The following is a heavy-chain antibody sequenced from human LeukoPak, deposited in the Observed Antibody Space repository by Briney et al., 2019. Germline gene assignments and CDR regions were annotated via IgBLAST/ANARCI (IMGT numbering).Heavy chain of an antibody. V-gene: IGHV3-7*01. CDR3: ARDLFTEGEDY. Sequence: GGSLRLSCAATGFTFSSYWMSWVRQAPGKGLEWVANINEHGGDMYYVGSVKGRFTISRDNAKNSLYLQMNSLRADDTAVYYCARDLFTEGEDYWGQGTLVTVSS. J-gene: IGHJ4*02. CDR1: GFTFSSYW. CDR2: INEHGGDM. D-gene: IGHD3-16*01.